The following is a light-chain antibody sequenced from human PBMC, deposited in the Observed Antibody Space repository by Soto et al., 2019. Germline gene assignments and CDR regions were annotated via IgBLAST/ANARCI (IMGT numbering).Light chain of an antibody. CDR3: QQYSQWPLT. CDR1: EGVTNN. Sequence: EIVMTQSPDTLSVSPGEIATLSCRASEGVTNNLAWYQRKPGQAPRLFVYGASTRATDVPVRFSGRGSGTEFTLTISSPQPEDSAVYYCQQYSQWPLTFGGGTKVEIK. V-gene: IGKV3-15*01. CDR2: GAS. J-gene: IGKJ4*01.